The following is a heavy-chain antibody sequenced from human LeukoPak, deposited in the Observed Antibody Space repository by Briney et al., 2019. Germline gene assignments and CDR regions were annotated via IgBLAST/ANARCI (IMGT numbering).Heavy chain of an antibody. CDR1: GFTLTSYR. D-gene: IGHD2-15*01. CDR2: IKQDGGEK. CDR3: ARESIGGGRCELNDY. Sequence: GGSLRLSCAASGFTLTSYRMSWVRQAPGKGLEWVANIKQDGGEKFYVDSVKGRFTISRDNARDSLYLQMNSLRAEDTAVYYCARESIGGGRCELNDYWGQGTLVTVSS. J-gene: IGHJ4*02. V-gene: IGHV3-7*01.